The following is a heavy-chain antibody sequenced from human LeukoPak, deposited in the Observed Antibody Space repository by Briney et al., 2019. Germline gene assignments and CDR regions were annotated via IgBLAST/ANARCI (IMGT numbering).Heavy chain of an antibody. V-gene: IGHV3-74*01. CDR1: GFTFSSYW. Sequence: GGSLRLSCAASGFTFSSYWMHWVRQAPGKGLVWVSRINPDGSSISYADSVKGRFTISRDNAKNTLYLQMNSLRVEDTAVYYCARGGLRGATPDYWGQGTLVTVSS. CDR3: ARGGLRGATPDY. D-gene: IGHD1-26*01. CDR2: INPDGSSI. J-gene: IGHJ4*02.